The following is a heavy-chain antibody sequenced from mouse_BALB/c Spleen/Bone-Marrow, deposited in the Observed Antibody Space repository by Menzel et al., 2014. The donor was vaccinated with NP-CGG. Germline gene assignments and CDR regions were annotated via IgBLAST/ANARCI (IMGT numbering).Heavy chain of an antibody. CDR1: GYTFTDYY. CDR3: ARAASLDY. CDR2: IYPGSGNT. V-gene: IGHV1-77*01. J-gene: IGHJ4*01. Sequence: QVQLQQSGAELARPGASVKLSCKASGYTFTDYYVSWVKQRTGQGLEWIGEIYPGSGNTYYNEKFKGKATLTADGSSSTAYMQLSSLTSGDSAVYFCARAASLDYWGQGTSVTVSS.